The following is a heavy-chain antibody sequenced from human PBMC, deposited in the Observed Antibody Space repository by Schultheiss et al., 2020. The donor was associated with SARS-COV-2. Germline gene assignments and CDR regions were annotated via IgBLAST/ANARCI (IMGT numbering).Heavy chain of an antibody. J-gene: IGHJ4*02. Sequence: GGSLRLSCAASGFTFSSYSMNWVRQAPGKGLEWISYISSSATSVYYADSVKGRFTISRDNAKNTLYLQMNSLRAEDTAVYYCARDYPSSSPHFDYWGQGTLVTVSS. CDR3: ARDYPSSSPHFDY. CDR1: GFTFSSYS. CDR2: ISSSATSV. D-gene: IGHD6-6*01. V-gene: IGHV3-48*04.